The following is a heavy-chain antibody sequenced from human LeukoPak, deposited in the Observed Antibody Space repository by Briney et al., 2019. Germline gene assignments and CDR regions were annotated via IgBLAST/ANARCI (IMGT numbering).Heavy chain of an antibody. D-gene: IGHD3-10*01. J-gene: IGHJ4*02. CDR2: IYTTGTT. CDR3: ARDAKYYYGSRTYFFFEY. V-gene: IGHV4-4*07. CDR1: GGSFSTYY. Sequence: SETLSLTCTVSGGSFSTYYWSWIRQPAGKGLEWIGHIYTTGTTDYNPSLKSRVTMSMDTSKNQFSLKLNSVTAADTAIYYCARDAKYYYGSRTYFFFEYWGQGTPLSVSS.